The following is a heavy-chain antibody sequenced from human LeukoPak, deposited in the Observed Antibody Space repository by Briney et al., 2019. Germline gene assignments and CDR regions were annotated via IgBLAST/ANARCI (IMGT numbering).Heavy chain of an antibody. J-gene: IGHJ4*02. CDR3: ARVSSSGWYFDY. D-gene: IGHD6-19*01. CDR1: GFTFSSYA. Sequence: PGGSLRLSCAASGFTFSSYAMSWVRQAPGKGLEWVSAISGSGGSTYYADSVKGRFTISRDNSKNTLYLQMNSLRAEDTAVYYCARVSSSGWYFDYWGQGTLVTVSS. CDR2: ISGSGGST. V-gene: IGHV3-23*01.